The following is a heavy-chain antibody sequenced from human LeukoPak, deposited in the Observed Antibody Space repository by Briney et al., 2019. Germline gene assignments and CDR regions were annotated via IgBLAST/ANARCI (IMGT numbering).Heavy chain of an antibody. CDR2: ITYDGSNK. D-gene: IGHD3-16*01. CDR3: AKETSPGNGGFDY. Sequence: PGGSLRLSCAASGFTFSSNAMHWVRQAPGKGLEWVAVITYDGSNKYYADSVKGRFTISRDNSKNTLYLQMNSLRAEDTAMYYCAKETSPGNGGFDYWGQGTLVTVSS. J-gene: IGHJ4*02. V-gene: IGHV3-30-3*01. CDR1: GFTFSSNA.